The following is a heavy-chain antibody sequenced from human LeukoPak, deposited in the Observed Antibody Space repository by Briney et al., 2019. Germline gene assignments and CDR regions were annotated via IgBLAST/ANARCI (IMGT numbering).Heavy chain of an antibody. CDR1: GGSISSSNW. D-gene: IGHD6-6*01. J-gene: IGHJ4*02. CDR3: ARVALNGAARTFDY. CDR2: IYHSGST. Sequence: PSGTLSLTCAVSGGSISSSNWWSWVRQPPGKGLEWIGEIYHSGSTNYSPSLKSRVTISVDKSKNQFSLKLSSVTAADTAVYYCARVALNGAARTFDYWGQGTLVTVSS. V-gene: IGHV4-4*02.